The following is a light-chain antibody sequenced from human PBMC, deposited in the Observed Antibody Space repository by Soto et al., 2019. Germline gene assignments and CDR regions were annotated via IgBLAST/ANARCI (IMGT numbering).Light chain of an antibody. V-gene: IGKV2D-29*01. CDR3: MQGTHWPIT. CDR2: EVS. Sequence: EIVMTQSPLSLSATPGQPASISCTSSQSLLHSNGKTYLYWYVQKSGQPPKLLIYEVSNRFSGVSERFSGSGAGTDFTLKISRVEAEDVGVYYCMQGTHWPITFGQGTRLEIK. J-gene: IGKJ5*01. CDR1: QSLLHSNGKTY.